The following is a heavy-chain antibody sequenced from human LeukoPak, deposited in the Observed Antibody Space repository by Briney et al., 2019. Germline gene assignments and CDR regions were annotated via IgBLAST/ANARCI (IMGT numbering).Heavy chain of an antibody. D-gene: IGHD6-13*01. CDR3: ARSTGIAAAAFVI. J-gene: IGHJ4*02. Sequence: PSETLSLTCTVSGGSISSYYWSWLRQPPGKGLEWIGYIYYSGSTNYNPSLKSRVTISVDTSKNQFSLNLSSVTAADTAVYYCARSTGIAAAAFVIWGQGTLVTVSS. CDR1: GGSISSYY. V-gene: IGHV4-59*01. CDR2: IYYSGST.